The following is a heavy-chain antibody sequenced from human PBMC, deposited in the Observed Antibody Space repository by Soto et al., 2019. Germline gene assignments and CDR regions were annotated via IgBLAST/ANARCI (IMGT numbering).Heavy chain of an antibody. CDR2: ISYDGSNK. V-gene: IGHV3-30*18. J-gene: IGHJ4*02. D-gene: IGHD6-19*01. Sequence: GGSLRLSCAASGFTFSSYGMHWVRQAPGKGLEWVAVISYDGSNKYYADSAKGRFTISRENSKKTLYLQMNSLRAEDTAVYDYEKIAVACSEMNYWGQGTLVTVSS. CDR3: EKIAVACSEMNY. CDR1: GFTFSSYG.